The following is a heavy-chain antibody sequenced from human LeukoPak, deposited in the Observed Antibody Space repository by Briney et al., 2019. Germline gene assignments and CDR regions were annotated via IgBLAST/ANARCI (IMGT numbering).Heavy chain of an antibody. CDR3: ARYGNYGGKKKAGGYFHGMDV. D-gene: IGHD4-23*01. CDR2: INHSGST. Sequence: GSLRLSCAASGFTVSSNYMSWVRQAPGKGLEWIGEINHSGSTNYNPSLKSRVTISVDTSKNQFSLKLSSVTAADTAVYYCARYGNYGGKKKAGGYFHGMDVWGQGTTVTVSS. V-gene: IGHV4-34*01. J-gene: IGHJ6*02. CDR1: GFTVSSNY.